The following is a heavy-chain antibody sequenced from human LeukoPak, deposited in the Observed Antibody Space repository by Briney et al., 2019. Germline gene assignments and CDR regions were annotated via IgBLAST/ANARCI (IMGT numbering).Heavy chain of an antibody. J-gene: IGHJ4*02. D-gene: IGHD1-14*01. CDR3: ARDSPESDSFAYDY. V-gene: IGHV3-7*01. Sequence: GGSLRLSCAASGFTFRSYWLSWVRQAPGKGLEWVASINLGGTEKSYVDSVKGRFTISRDNAKNSLYLQMRSLRGGDTAIYYCARDSPESDSFAYDYWGQGTLVTVSS. CDR2: INLGGTEK. CDR1: GFTFRSYW.